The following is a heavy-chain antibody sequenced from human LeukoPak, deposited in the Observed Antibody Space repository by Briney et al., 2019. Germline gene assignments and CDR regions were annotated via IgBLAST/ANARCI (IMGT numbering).Heavy chain of an antibody. J-gene: IGHJ4*02. D-gene: IGHD6-19*01. CDR2: IYYSGTT. CDR3: ARHGGQWLETQFDN. CDR1: GGSISRTSYY. Sequence: SETLSLTCTVSGGSISRTSYYWGWIRQPPGKGLEWIGSIYYSGTTYYNPSLRSRVTISVDTSKNQFSLKLSSVAAADTAVYYCARHGGQWLETQFDNWGQGILVTVSS. V-gene: IGHV4-39*01.